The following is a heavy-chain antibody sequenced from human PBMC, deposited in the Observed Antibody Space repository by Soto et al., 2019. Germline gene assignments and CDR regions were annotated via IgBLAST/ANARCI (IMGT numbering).Heavy chain of an antibody. J-gene: IGHJ4*02. CDR2: ISYSGNT. Sequence: SETLSLTCTVSGGSIISGYWSWIRQPPGKGLEWIGYISYSGNTNYNPPLKSRVTMSVDTPKNQFSLGLSSVTTADTAVYYCAGLRGYAGSPIDYWGQGTLVTVSS. D-gene: IGHD2-15*01. V-gene: IGHV4-59*01. CDR3: AGLRGYAGSPIDY. CDR1: GGSIISGY.